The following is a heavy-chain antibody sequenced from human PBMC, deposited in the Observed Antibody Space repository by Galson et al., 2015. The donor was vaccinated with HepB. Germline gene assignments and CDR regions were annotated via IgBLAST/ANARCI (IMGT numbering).Heavy chain of an antibody. Sequence: SLRLSCAASGFTFSSYAMHWVRQAPGKGLEWVAVIWYDGSNKYYADSVKGRFTISRDNSKNTLYLQMNSLRAEDTAVYYCARDYLGAEGGFDYWGQGTLVTVSS. V-gene: IGHV3-33*08. CDR2: IWYDGSNK. CDR3: ARDYLGAEGGFDY. D-gene: IGHD1-26*01. J-gene: IGHJ4*02. CDR1: GFTFSSYA.